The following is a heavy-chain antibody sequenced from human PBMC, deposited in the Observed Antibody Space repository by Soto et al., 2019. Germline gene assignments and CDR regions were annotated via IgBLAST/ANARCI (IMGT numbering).Heavy chain of an antibody. CDR2: INAGNGNT. Sequence: QVPLVQSGAEVKKPGASVKVSCKASGYTFTSYAMHWVRQAPGQRLEWMGWINAGNGNTKYSQKFKGRVTITRDTSASTAYMELSSLRSEDTAVYYCARFHVVGAYFDYWGQGTLVTVSS. CDR3: ARFHVVGAYFDY. J-gene: IGHJ4*02. V-gene: IGHV1-3*01. D-gene: IGHD1-26*01. CDR1: GYTFTSYA.